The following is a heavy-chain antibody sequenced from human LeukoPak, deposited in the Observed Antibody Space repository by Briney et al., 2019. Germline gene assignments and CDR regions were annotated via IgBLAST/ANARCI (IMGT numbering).Heavy chain of an antibody. V-gene: IGHV1-46*01. Sequence: GASVKDSCKASGYTLTTSYMHWVRQAPGQGLEWMGIITPSGGSTNYGQKFQGRVTMTRDMSTSTVYMELSSLRSEDTAVYYCARGPDMVDYWGQGTLVTVSS. D-gene: IGHD2-15*01. CDR2: ITPSGGST. CDR3: ARGPDMVDY. CDR1: GYTLTTSY. J-gene: IGHJ4*02.